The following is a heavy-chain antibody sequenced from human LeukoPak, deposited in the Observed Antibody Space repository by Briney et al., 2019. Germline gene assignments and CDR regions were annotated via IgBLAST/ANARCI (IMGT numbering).Heavy chain of an antibody. CDR2: ISNDSVDK. Sequence: GGSLRLSCVGSGFMFSDYYMSWIRQAPGKGLAWVSYISNDSVDKYYVDSVRGRFTMSRDNAKKSMYLQMSGLRVEDTAVYYCARRDWVSGAVRAFDIWGQGTMVTVSS. V-gene: IGHV3-11*04. D-gene: IGHD3-3*01. CDR3: ARRDWVSGAVRAFDI. J-gene: IGHJ3*02. CDR1: GFMFSDYY.